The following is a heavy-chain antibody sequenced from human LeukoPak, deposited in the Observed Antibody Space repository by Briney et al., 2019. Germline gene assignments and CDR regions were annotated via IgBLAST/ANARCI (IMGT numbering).Heavy chain of an antibody. CDR3: ARPRQARGTAMVWD. Sequence: SETLSLTCTVSGGSISSYYWGWIRQPPGKGLEWIGSIYYSGSTYYNPSLKSRVTISVDTSKNQFSLKLSSVTAADTAVYYCARPRQARGTAMVWDWGQGTLVTVSS. V-gene: IGHV4-39*01. CDR2: IYYSGST. J-gene: IGHJ4*02. D-gene: IGHD5-18*01. CDR1: GGSISSYY.